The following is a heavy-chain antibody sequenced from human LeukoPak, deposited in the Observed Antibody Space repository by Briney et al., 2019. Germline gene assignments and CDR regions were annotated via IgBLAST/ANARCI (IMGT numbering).Heavy chain of an antibody. V-gene: IGHV3-7*01. Sequence: GGSLRLSCAASRFTFSSYWMSWVRQAPGKGLEWVANIKEDGSEKYYVDSVKGRFTISRDNAKNSLYLQMNSLRGEDTAVYYCATDSDGSSWSDYWGQGTLVIVSS. J-gene: IGHJ4*02. CDR3: ATDSDGSSWSDY. CDR2: IKEDGSEK. CDR1: RFTFSSYW. D-gene: IGHD6-13*01.